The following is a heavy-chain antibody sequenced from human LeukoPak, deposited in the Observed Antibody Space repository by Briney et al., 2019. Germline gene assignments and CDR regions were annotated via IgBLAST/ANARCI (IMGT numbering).Heavy chain of an antibody. D-gene: IGHD2-2*01. CDR3: ARGREYCSSTSCRDAFDI. CDR1: GFTFSSYG. J-gene: IGHJ3*02. Sequence: GGSLRLSCAASGFTFSSYGMHWVRQAPGKGLEWEAVIWYDGSNKYYADSVKGRFTISRDNSKNTLYLQMNSLRAEDTAVYYCARGREYCSSTSCRDAFDIWGLGTMVTVSS. V-gene: IGHV3-33*01. CDR2: IWYDGSNK.